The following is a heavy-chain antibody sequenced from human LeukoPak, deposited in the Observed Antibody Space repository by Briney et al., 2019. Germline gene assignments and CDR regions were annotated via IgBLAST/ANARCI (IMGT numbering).Heavy chain of an antibody. D-gene: IGHD3-3*01. CDR1: GFTFSNYA. CDR2: ISGSGGST. Sequence: PGGSLRLSCVASGFTFSNYAMSWVRQAPGKGLEWVSAISGSGGSTYYADSVKGRFTISRDNSKNTLYLQMNSLRAEDTAVYYCANTVYDFWSGPKGFDYWGQGTLVTVSS. CDR3: ANTVYDFWSGPKGFDY. J-gene: IGHJ4*02. V-gene: IGHV3-23*01.